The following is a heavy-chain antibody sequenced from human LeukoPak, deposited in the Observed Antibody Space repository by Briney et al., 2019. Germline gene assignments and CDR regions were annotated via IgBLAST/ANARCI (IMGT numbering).Heavy chain of an antibody. CDR2: ISGSGGST. CDR3: AKDLRMVAVSTNRDY. J-gene: IGHJ4*02. CDR1: GFTFSNCA. Sequence: GGSLRLSCAASGFTFSNCAMSWVRQAPGKGLEGVSAISGSGGSTYYADSVKGRFTISRDNSKTTLYLQMNSLRAEDTAVYYCAKDLRMVAVSTNRDYWGQGTLVTVSS. V-gene: IGHV3-23*01. D-gene: IGHD6-19*01.